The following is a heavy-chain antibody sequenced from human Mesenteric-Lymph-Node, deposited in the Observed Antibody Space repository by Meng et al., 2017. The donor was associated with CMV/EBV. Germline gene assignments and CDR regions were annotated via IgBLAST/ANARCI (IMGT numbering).Heavy chain of an antibody. J-gene: IGHJ3*02. CDR2: IKSKTDGGTT. V-gene: IGHV3-15*01. CDR1: GFTFSSYA. D-gene: IGHD5-12*01. CDR3: TTWSYDDAFDI. Sequence: AASGFTFSSYAMSWVRQAPGKGLEWVGRIKSKTDGGTTDYAAPVKGRFTISRDDSKNTLYLQMNSLKTEDTAVYYCTTWSYDDAFDIWGQGTMVTVSS.